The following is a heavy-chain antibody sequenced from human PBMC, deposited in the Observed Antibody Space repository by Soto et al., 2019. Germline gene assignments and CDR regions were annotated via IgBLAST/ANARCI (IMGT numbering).Heavy chain of an antibody. V-gene: IGHV3-74*01. CDR2: IISDGSST. J-gene: IGHJ6*03. Sequence: GGSLRLSCVASGFTFSIYWMHWVRQAPGKGLVWVSRIISDGSSTSYADSVKGRFTISRDNAKNTLDLQMNSLRAEDTAVYYCATGLSTRGFYMDAWGKGTTVTVSS. D-gene: IGHD1-26*01. CDR1: GFTFSIYW. CDR3: ATGLSTRGFYMDA.